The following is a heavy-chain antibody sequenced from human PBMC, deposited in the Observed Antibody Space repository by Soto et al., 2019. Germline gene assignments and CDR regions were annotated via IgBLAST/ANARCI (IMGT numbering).Heavy chain of an antibody. Sequence: GGSLRLSCAASGFTFGTYGMSWGRQAPGKGLEWVSAISAGGDSTYYADSVKGRFTISRDNSKSTLYLQMNSLKAEDTAVYHCAKMGFMGRGASRFGGEYGMDVWGQGTTVTVSS. CDR3: AKMGFMGRGASRFGGEYGMDV. J-gene: IGHJ6*02. CDR2: ISAGGDST. CDR1: GFTFGTYG. D-gene: IGHD3-10*01. V-gene: IGHV3-23*01.